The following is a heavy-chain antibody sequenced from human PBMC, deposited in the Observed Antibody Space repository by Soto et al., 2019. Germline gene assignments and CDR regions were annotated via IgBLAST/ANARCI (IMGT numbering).Heavy chain of an antibody. J-gene: IGHJ6*02. CDR3: ARGLRSGYSYAYYYGMDV. CDR1: GSTFRSYG. D-gene: IGHD5-18*01. CDR2: IWYDGSNK. Sequence: PGGSLRLSCAASGSTFRSYGMHWVRQAPGKGLEWVAVIWYDGSNKYYADSVKGRFTISRDNSKNTLYLQMNSLRAEDTAVYYCARGLRSGYSYAYYYGMDVWGQGTTVTVSS. V-gene: IGHV3-33*01.